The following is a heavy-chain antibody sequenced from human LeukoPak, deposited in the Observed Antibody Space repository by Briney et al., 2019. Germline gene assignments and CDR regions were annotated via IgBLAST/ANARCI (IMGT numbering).Heavy chain of an antibody. V-gene: IGHV4-39*01. CDR3: ARLVVGATFDY. J-gene: IGHJ4*02. CDR1: NGSISSSSYY. Sequence: SETLSLTCTVSNGSISSSSYYWGWIRQPPGKGLEWIGNIYYSGSTYYNPSLKSRVTISVDTSKNQFSLRLSSVTAADTAVYYCARLVVGATFDYWGQGTLVTVSS. D-gene: IGHD1-26*01. CDR2: IYYSGST.